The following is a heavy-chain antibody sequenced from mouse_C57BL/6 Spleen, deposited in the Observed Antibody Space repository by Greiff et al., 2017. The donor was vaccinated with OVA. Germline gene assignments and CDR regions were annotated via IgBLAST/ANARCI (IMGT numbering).Heavy chain of an antibody. V-gene: IGHV1-61*01. CDR1: GYTFTSYW. J-gene: IGHJ4*01. Sequence: VQLQQPGAELVRPGSSVKLSCKASGYTFTSYWMDWVKQRPGQGLEWIGNIYPSDSETHYNQKFKDKATLTVDKSSSTAYMQLSSLTSEDSAVYYCGRGNYAMDYWGQGTSVTVSS. CDR2: IYPSDSET. CDR3: GRGNYAMDY.